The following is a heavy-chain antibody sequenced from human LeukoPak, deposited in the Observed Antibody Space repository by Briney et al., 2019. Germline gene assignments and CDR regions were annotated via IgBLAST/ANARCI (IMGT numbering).Heavy chain of an antibody. D-gene: IGHD5-18*01. CDR3: AKDRGALVDTGTLNY. CDR1: GFTFSSYS. V-gene: IGHV3-23*01. J-gene: IGHJ4*02. Sequence: GGSLRLSCAASGFTFSSYSMNWVRQAPGKGLEWVSGISGSGDRTSYADSVKGRFTISRDNSKNALYLQMNGLRVEDTAVYYCAKDRGALVDTGTLNYWGRGNLVTVSS. CDR2: ISGSGDRT.